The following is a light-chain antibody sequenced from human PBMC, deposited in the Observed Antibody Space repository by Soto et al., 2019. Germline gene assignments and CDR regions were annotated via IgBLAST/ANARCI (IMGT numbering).Light chain of an antibody. CDR3: QHYNSSPLT. CDR2: KAS. Sequence: DIQMTQSPSTLYASVGDRVTITCRASQSIGASLAWFQQKPGKAPNLLISKASSLESGVLSRFSGSGSGTEVTLTIISLQPDDFATYYCQHYNSSPLTFGGVTKVEIK. J-gene: IGKJ4*01. V-gene: IGKV1-5*03. CDR1: QSIGAS.